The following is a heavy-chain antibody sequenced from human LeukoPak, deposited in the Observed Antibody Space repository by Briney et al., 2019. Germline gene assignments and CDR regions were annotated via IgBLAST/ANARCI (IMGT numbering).Heavy chain of an antibody. CDR1: GVSTSSGSYY. Sequence: SQTLSLTCTVSGVSTSSGSYYWSWIRQPAGKGLEWIGRIYTSGSTHYNPSLKSRVTMSVDTSKNQFSLKLSSVTAADTAVYYCARLITGTTTAFDIWGQGTMVTVSS. CDR3: ARLITGTTTAFDI. D-gene: IGHD1-7*01. J-gene: IGHJ3*02. V-gene: IGHV4-61*02. CDR2: IYTSGST.